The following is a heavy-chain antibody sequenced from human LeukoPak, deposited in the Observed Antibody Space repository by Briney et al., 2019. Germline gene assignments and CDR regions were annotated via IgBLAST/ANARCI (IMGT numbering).Heavy chain of an antibody. V-gene: IGHV3-23*01. CDR1: GFTFSSYA. J-gene: IGHJ4*02. D-gene: IGHD3-3*01. CDR3: AKSTGPIFRKGGCFNY. CDR2: ISGSGTNT. Sequence: GGSLRLSCAASGFTFSSYAMNWVRQAPGKGLEWVSGISGSGTNTDYIDSVKGRFTVSRDNSKNTLYLQMSSLRAEDTAVYYCAKSTGPIFRKGGCFNYLGQGTLVTVSS.